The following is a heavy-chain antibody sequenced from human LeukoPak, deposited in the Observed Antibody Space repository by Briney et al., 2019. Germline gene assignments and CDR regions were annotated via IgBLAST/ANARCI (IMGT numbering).Heavy chain of an antibody. J-gene: IGHJ4*02. D-gene: IGHD4-11*01. CDR1: GFTFSSYA. CDR2: ISYDGSNK. CDR3: ARGSYSTVPELFDY. V-gene: IGHV3-30*04. Sequence: GGSLRLSCAASGFTFSSYAMHWVRQAPGKGLEWGAVISYDGSNKYYADSVKGRFTISRDNSKNTLYPQMNSLRAEDTAVYYCARGSYSTVPELFDYWGQGTLVTVSS.